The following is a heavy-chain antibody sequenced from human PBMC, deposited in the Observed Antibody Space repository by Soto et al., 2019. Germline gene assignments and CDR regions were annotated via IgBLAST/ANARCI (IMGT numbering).Heavy chain of an antibody. D-gene: IGHD3-22*01. J-gene: IGHJ3*02. CDR2: ITAYNGNT. CDR1: GYTFTNSG. Sequence: ASVKVSCKAFGYTFTNSGINWVRQAPGQGLEWMGWITAYNGNTNYAQKLQGRVTMTTDTSTSTAYMELRGLRSDDTAVYYCARRDGSGLSWAAFDIWGQGTVVTVSS. CDR3: ARRDGSGLSWAAFDI. V-gene: IGHV1-18*01.